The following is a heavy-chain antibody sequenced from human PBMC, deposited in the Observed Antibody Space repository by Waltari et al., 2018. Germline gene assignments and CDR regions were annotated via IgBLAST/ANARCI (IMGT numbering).Heavy chain of an antibody. Sequence: EVQMVESGGGSAQPGRSLRLSCRTSGLVFDPFSIHWVRQPPGKGVEWVGVVRSKAYGGTSKFAASVGDRFFFSRDDSGAIAYLEITSLKTEDTAMYFCTTPNTFWSWNYWGQGTLVTVSS. J-gene: IGHJ4*02. CDR3: TTPNTFWSWNY. CDR2: VRSKAYGGTS. V-gene: IGHV3-49*04. D-gene: IGHD1-1*01. CDR1: GLVFDPFS.